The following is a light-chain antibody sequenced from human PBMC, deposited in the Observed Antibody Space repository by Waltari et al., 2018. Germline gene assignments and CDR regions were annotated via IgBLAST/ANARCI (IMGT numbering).Light chain of an antibody. J-gene: IGKJ2*01. Sequence: DVVMTQSPLSLSVTLEQPASISCKSSQCLVHSDGKTYLNWFHQRPGQSPRRLIYKISNRESGVPDRVSGSGSGTDFTLTINRVEAEDVGVYYCMQTTHWPRTFGQGTKLEIK. V-gene: IGKV2-30*02. CDR1: QCLVHSDGKTY. CDR2: KIS. CDR3: MQTTHWPRT.